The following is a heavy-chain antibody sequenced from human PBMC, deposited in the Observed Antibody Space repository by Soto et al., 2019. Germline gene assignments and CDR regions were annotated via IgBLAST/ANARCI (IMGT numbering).Heavy chain of an antibody. CDR1: GGSISSSIYY. J-gene: IGHJ5*02. D-gene: IGHD3-22*01. Sequence: QLQLQESGPGLVKSSETLSLTCIVSGGSISSSIYYWGWIRQPPGKGLEWIGTIYYSGSTYYNPSLRSRVTISVDTSKNQFSLNLSSVTAADTAVYYCARHYYDQRFDLWGQGTLVTVSS. CDR2: IYYSGST. V-gene: IGHV4-39*01. CDR3: ARHYYDQRFDL.